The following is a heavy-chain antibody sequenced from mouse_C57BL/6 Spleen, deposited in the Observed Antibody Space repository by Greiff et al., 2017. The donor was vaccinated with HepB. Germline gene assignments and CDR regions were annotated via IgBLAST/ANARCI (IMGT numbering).Heavy chain of an antibody. Sequence: VKLQQPGAELVKPGASVKLSCKASGYTFTSYWMHWVKQRPGRGLEWIGRIDPNSGGTKYNEKFKSKATLTVDKPSSTAYTQLSSLTSEDSAVYYCARWDYDPYYYAMDYWGQGTSVTVSS. CDR3: ARWDYDPYYYAMDY. V-gene: IGHV1-72*01. CDR2: IDPNSGGT. J-gene: IGHJ4*01. D-gene: IGHD2-4*01. CDR1: GYTFTSYW.